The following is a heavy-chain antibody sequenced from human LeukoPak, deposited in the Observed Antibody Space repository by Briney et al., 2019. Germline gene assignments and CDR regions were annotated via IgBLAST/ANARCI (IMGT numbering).Heavy chain of an antibody. Sequence: SGGSLRLSCAASGFPFSSFGIHWVRQAPGRGLEWVAVTSYDGSNKYYADSVKGRFTISRDNSKNTLYLQMNSLRAEDTAVYYCAKDYGGNNYDTLDIWGQGTMVAVS. J-gene: IGHJ3*02. CDR2: TSYDGSNK. V-gene: IGHV3-30*18. CDR3: AKDYGGNNYDTLDI. D-gene: IGHD4-23*01. CDR1: GFPFSSFG.